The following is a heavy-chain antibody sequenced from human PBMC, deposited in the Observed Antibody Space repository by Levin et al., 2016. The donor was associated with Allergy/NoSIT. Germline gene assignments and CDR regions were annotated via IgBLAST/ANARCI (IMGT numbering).Heavy chain of an antibody. CDR1: GYTLTRYF. V-gene: IGHV1-46*01. D-gene: IGHD2-8*01. CDR3: ARVSATNYFYYYMDV. Sequence: ASVKVSCKASGYTLTRYFMHWVRQAPGQGLEWVGMINPGDGSTSYAQRFQGRVTITSDTSTSTVDMELSGLRSDDTAVYYCARVSATNYFYYYMDVWGRGTTVTVSS. J-gene: IGHJ6*03. CDR2: INPGDGST.